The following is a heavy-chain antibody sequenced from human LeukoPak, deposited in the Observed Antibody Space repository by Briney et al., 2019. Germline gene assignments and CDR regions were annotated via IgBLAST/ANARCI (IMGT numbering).Heavy chain of an antibody. CDR1: GGSISSSDYY. J-gene: IGHJ4*02. V-gene: IGHV4-39*07. Sequence: SETLSLTCSVSGGSISSSDYYWGWIRQPPGKGLEWIGNMYYSGSIYYNPSLNSRVTISVDTPNNQFSLKLSSVTAADTAVYYCARDGLVVIATAIDYWGQGTLVTVSS. CDR2: MYYSGSI. CDR3: ARDGLVVIATAIDY. D-gene: IGHD2-21*01.